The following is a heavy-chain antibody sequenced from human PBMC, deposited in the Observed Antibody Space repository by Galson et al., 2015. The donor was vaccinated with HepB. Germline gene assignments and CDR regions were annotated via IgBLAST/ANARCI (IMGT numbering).Heavy chain of an antibody. V-gene: IGHV1-69*13. CDR3: AGAFSGEPKLHYFFY. J-gene: IGHJ4*02. CDR2: ITPLFGAA. CDR1: GGTFSAYD. Sequence: SVKVSCKASGGTFSAYDISWVRQAPGQGLEWMGGITPLFGAANYAQKFQGRVTITADEFTSTVYMELSTLTSEDTGVYYCAGAFSGEPKLHYFFYWGQGTLLTVSS. D-gene: IGHD2/OR15-2a*01.